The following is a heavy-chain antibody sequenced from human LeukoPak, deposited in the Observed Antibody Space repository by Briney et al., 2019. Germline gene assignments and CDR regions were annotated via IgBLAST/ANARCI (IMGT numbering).Heavy chain of an antibody. CDR1: GFTFSSYG. J-gene: IGHJ4*02. Sequence: PGGSLRLSCAASGFTFSSYGMHWVRQAPGKGLEWVAVISYDGSNKYYADSVKGRFTISRDNSKNTLYLQMNSLRAEDTAVYYCAKGSVLRYFDWLYDYWGQGTLVTVSS. D-gene: IGHD3-9*01. CDR2: ISYDGSNK. CDR3: AKGSVLRYFDWLYDY. V-gene: IGHV3-30*18.